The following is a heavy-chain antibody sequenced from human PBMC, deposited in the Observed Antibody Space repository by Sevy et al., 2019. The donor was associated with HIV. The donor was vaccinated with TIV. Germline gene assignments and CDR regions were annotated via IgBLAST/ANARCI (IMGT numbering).Heavy chain of an antibody. CDR1: GFTFSNSY. V-gene: IGHV3-30*18. Sequence: GGSLRLSCAASGFTFSNSYMHWVRQAPGKGLEWVALISYDEGNKYYVDSVKGRFTISRDNSKNTLYLQMNSLKPEDTAVYYCAKALLGYCSGGNCYEYSYGMDVWGQGTTVTVSS. D-gene: IGHD2-15*01. CDR2: ISYDEGNK. CDR3: AKALLGYCSGGNCYEYSYGMDV. J-gene: IGHJ6*02.